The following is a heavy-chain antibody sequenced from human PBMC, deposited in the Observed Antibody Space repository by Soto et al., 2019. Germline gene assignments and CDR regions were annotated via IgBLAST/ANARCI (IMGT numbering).Heavy chain of an antibody. CDR1: GGSISTYY. D-gene: IGHD6-13*01. CDR3: ARYSSNWFQTEGMDV. J-gene: IGHJ6*02. CDR2: IDTSGNT. Sequence: SETLSLTCTVSGGSISTYYWSWIWQPAGKGLEWIGRIDTSGNTNYNPSLKSRVTMSVDTSKKQFSLKLTSVTAADTAVYYCARYSSNWFQTEGMDVWGQGTTVTVS. V-gene: IGHV4-4*07.